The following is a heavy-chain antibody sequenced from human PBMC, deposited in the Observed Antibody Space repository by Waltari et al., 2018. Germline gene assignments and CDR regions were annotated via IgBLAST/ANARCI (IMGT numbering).Heavy chain of an antibody. CDR2: IYYSGST. V-gene: IGHV4-59*11. CDR3: ARDYYDSSGILGY. CDR1: GGSISSHY. Sequence: QVQLQESGPGLVKPSETLSLTCTVSGGSISSHYWSWIRQPPGKGLEWIGYIYYSGSTNYNPSLKSRVTISVDTSKNQFSLKLSSVTAADTAVYYCARDYYDSSGILGYWGQGTLVTVSS. D-gene: IGHD3-22*01. J-gene: IGHJ4*02.